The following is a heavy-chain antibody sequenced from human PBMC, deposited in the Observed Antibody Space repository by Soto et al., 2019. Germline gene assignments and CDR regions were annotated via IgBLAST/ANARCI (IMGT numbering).Heavy chain of an antibody. V-gene: IGHV4-34*01. CDR1: GGSFSGYY. J-gene: IGHJ5*02. Sequence: KASETLSLTCAVYGGSFSGYYWSWIRQPPGKGLEWIGEVNHSGSTNNNPSLKSRVTISVDTSKNQFSLKLSSVTAADTAVYYCARSLLVATISRWFDPWGQGTLVTVSS. CDR2: VNHSGST. D-gene: IGHD5-12*01. CDR3: ARSLLVATISRWFDP.